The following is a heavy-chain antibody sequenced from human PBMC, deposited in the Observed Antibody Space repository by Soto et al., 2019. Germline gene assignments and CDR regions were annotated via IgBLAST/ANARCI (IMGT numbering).Heavy chain of an antibody. CDR2: TRNKANSYTT. D-gene: IGHD1-1*01. J-gene: IGHJ6*02. CDR3: ARAKLPHYYYYGMDV. V-gene: IGHV3-72*01. CDR1: GFTFSDHY. Sequence: GGSVRLSCAASGFTFSDHYTDWVRQAPGKGLEWVGRTRNKANSYTTEYAASVKGRFTISRDDSKNSLYLQMNSLKTEDTAVYYCARAKLPHYYYYGMDVWGQGTTVTVSS.